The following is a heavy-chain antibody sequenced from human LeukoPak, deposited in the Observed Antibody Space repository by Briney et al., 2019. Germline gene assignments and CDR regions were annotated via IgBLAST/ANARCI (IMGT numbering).Heavy chain of an antibody. CDR3: ARDSSGWYSGAFDF. V-gene: IGHV3-7*04. Sequence: GGSLRLSCAASGFTFSTYGMHWVRQAPGKGLEWVANKKQDGSQIHYVDSVKGRFTISRDNTKNSLYLQMNSLRAEDTAVYYCARDSSGWYSGAFDFWGQGTMVTVSS. J-gene: IGHJ3*01. CDR2: KKQDGSQI. CDR1: GFTFSTYG. D-gene: IGHD6-19*01.